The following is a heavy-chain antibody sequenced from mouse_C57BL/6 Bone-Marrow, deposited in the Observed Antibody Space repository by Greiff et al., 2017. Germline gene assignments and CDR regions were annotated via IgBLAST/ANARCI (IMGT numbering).Heavy chain of an antibody. CDR1: GFNIKDDY. CDR2: IDPENGDA. V-gene: IGHV14-4*01. D-gene: IGHD2-4*01. J-gene: IGHJ2*01. Sequence: EVMLVESGAELVRPGASVKLSCTASGFNIKDDYMHWVKQRPEQGLEWIGWIDPENGDAAYASKFQGKATITADPSSNTAYLQLSSLTSEDTAVYYCTLYYDFRFDYWGPGTTLTVSS. CDR3: TLYYDFRFDY.